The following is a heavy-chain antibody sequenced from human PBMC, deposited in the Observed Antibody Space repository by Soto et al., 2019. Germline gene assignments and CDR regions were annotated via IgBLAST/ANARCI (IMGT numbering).Heavy chain of an antibody. D-gene: IGHD6-19*01. CDR3: ARDLEVAVAGA. CDR2: ISYDGSNK. Sequence: LRLSCAASGFTFSSYAMHWVRQAPGKGLEWVAVISYDGSNKYYADSVKGRFTISRDNSKNTLYLQMNSLRAEDTAVYYCARDLEVAVAGAWGQGTLVTVSS. CDR1: GFTFSSYA. J-gene: IGHJ5*02. V-gene: IGHV3-30-3*01.